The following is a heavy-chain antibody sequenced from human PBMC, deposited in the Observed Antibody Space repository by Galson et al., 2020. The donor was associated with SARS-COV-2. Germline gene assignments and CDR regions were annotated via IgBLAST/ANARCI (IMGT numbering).Heavy chain of an antibody. CDR2: ISYDGSNK. D-gene: IGHD3-22*01. V-gene: IGHV3-30*04. CDR1: GFTFSSYA. CDR3: AREALNYDSSGYYTDAFDI. Sequence: GGSLRLSCAASGFTFSSYAMHWVRQAPGKGLEWVAVISYDGSNKYYADSVKGRFTISRDNSKNTLYLQMNSLGAEDTAVYYCAREALNYDSSGYYTDAFDIWGQGTMVTVSS. J-gene: IGHJ3*02.